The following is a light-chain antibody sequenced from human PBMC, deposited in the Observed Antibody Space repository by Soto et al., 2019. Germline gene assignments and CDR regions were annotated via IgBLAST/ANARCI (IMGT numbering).Light chain of an antibody. CDR3: CSYTSTSSRV. Sequence: PGQSITISCNGTSNDVGDYNYVSWYQQHPGKAPKLIIYEVRNRPSGVSFRFSGSKSGNTASLIISGLQAGDEADYYCCSYTSTSSRVFGTGTKVTVL. V-gene: IGLV2-14*01. CDR2: EVR. CDR1: SNDVGDYNY. J-gene: IGLJ1*01.